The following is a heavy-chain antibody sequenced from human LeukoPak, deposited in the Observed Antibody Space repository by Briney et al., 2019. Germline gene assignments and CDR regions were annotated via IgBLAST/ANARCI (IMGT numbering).Heavy chain of an antibody. D-gene: IGHD3-22*01. V-gene: IGHV3-23*01. J-gene: IGHJ4*02. CDR3: AKDLISYDSSGYLY. CDR1: GFTFSSYN. Sequence: PGGSLRLSCAASGFTFSSYNMNWVRQAPGKGLEWVSAISGSGGSTYYADSVKGRFTISRDNSKNTLYLQMNSLRAEDTAVYYCAKDLISYDSSGYLYWGQGTLVTVSS. CDR2: ISGSGGST.